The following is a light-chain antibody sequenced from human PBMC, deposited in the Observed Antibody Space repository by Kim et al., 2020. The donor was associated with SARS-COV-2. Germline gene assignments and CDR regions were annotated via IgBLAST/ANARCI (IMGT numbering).Light chain of an antibody. J-gene: IGKJ1*01. CDR3: QQANSFPPWT. CDR2: GAS. CDR1: QDINTW. V-gene: IGKV1-12*01. Sequence: IQLTQYPSSVSASVGDRVTITCRASQDINTWLGWYQQKPGKAPKLLIYGASNLQSGVPSRFSGSGSGTDFTLTISRLQPDDCATYYCQQANSFPPWTFGQGTKVEIK.